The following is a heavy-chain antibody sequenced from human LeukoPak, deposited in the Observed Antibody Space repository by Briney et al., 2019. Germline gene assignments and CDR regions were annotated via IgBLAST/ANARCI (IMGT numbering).Heavy chain of an antibody. CDR1: GGTFSSYA. CDR2: IIPIFGTA. CDR3: ARDGNYYDSSGKRFDY. Sequence: ASVKVSCKASGGTFSSYAISWVRQAPGQGLEWMGGIIPIFGTANYAQKFQGRVTITADKSTSTAYMELSSLRSEDTAVYYCARDGNYYDSSGKRFDYWGQGTLVTVSS. J-gene: IGHJ4*02. D-gene: IGHD3-22*01. V-gene: IGHV1-69*06.